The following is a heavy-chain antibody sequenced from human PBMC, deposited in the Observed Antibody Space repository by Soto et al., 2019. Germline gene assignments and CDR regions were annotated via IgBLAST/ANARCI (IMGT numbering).Heavy chain of an antibody. CDR2: ISHGGTT. V-gene: IGHV4-38-2*01. J-gene: IGHJ4*01. Sequence: PSETLSLTCPVSGYSISSGSSWAWIRQPPGKGPEWIASISHGGTTFYNPSIKSRITISVDTSNNQFSLELTSVTAAYAAVYYCARVPVMVVAGSTFDYWGHGTLVTVSS. CDR1: GYSISSGSS. D-gene: IGHD6-19*01. CDR3: ARVPVMVVAGSTFDY.